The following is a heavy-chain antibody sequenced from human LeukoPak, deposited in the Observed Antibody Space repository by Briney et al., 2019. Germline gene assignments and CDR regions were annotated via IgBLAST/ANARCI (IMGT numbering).Heavy chain of an antibody. Sequence: SVKVSCKASGGTFSSYAISWVRQAPGQGLEWMERIIPIFGIANYAQKFQGRVTITADKSTSTAYMELSSLRSEDMAVYYCARGNYYDSSGTFDYWGQGTLVTVSS. J-gene: IGHJ4*02. CDR2: IIPIFGIA. CDR3: ARGNYYDSSGTFDY. CDR1: GGTFSSYA. V-gene: IGHV1-69*04. D-gene: IGHD3-22*01.